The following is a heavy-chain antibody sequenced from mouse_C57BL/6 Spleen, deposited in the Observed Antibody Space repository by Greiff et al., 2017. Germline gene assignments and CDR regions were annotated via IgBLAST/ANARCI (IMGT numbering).Heavy chain of an antibody. D-gene: IGHD4-1*01. J-gene: IGHJ4*01. CDR2: IHPNSGST. CDR1: GYTFTSYW. V-gene: IGHV1-64*01. CDR3: AKGRNWAMDY. Sequence: VQLQQSGAELVKPGASVKLSCKASGYTFTSYWMHWVKQRPGQGLEWIGMIHPNSGSTNYNEKFKGKATLTVDKSSSTAYMQLSSLTSEDSAVYYCAKGRNWAMDYWGQGTSVTVSS.